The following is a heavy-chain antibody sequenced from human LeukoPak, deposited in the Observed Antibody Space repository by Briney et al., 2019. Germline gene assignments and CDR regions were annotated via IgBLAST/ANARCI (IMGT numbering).Heavy chain of an antibody. CDR3: AKRPSGYDLARYFDS. CDR2: ISGSGDIT. J-gene: IGHJ4*02. V-gene: IGHV3-23*01. Sequence: PGGSLRLSCAASGFTFSSYSMTWVRQAPGKGLEWVSIISGSGDITFYADSVKGRFTISRDNSKNTLYLQMNSLRAEDTAVYYCAKRPSGYDLARYFDSWGQGTLATVSS. CDR1: GFTFSSYS. D-gene: IGHD5-12*01.